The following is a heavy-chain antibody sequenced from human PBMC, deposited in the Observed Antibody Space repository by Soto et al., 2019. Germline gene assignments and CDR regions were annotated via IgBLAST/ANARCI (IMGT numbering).Heavy chain of an antibody. CDR2: IIPIFGTA. CDR3: AREKKYYYDSSGSPWAFDI. CDR1: GGTFRSYA. Sequence: SVKVSWNPSGGTFRSYAISWVRQAPVEGLEWMGGIIPIFGTANYAQKFQGRVTITADKSTSTAYMELSSLSSEDTAVYYCAREKKYYYDSSGSPWAFDIWGQGTMVTVSS. V-gene: IGHV1-69*06. J-gene: IGHJ3*02. D-gene: IGHD3-22*01.